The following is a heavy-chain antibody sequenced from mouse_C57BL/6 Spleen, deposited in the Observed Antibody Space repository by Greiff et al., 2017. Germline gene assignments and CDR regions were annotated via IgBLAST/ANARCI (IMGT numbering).Heavy chain of an antibody. Sequence: EVKLVESGGDLVKPGGSLKLSCAASGFTFSSYGMSWVRQTPDKRLEWVATISSGGSYTYYPDSVKGRFTISRDNAKNTLYLQMSSLKSEDTAMYYCARQEAYYSNYGGDYFDYWGQGTTLTVSS. CDR3: ARQEAYYSNYGGDYFDY. D-gene: IGHD2-5*01. CDR1: GFTFSSYG. CDR2: ISSGGSYT. V-gene: IGHV5-6*01. J-gene: IGHJ2*01.